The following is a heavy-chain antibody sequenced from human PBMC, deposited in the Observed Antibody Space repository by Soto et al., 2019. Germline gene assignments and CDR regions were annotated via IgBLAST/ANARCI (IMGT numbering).Heavy chain of an antibody. D-gene: IGHD3-10*01. J-gene: IGHJ6*03. CDR2: IDKVGTDS. CDR1: EFTFSGRS. V-gene: IGHV3-74*01. CDR3: ARGWFGPDV. Sequence: EVQLVESGGGLVQPGGSLRLSCAASEFTFSGRSVHWVRQAPGKGLVWVSGIDKVGTDSTYADSVEGRFTSARDNAKNTVYLQLSSLRVEDTAVYYCARGWFGPDVWGNGTAVTVSS.